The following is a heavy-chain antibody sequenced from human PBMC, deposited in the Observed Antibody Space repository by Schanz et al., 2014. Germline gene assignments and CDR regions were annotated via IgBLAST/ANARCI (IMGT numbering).Heavy chain of an antibody. V-gene: IGHV3-7*05. D-gene: IGHD2-8*02. CDR1: GFTFSSNS. Sequence: EVQLVESGGGLVQPGGSLRLSCAASGFTFSSNSMNWVRQAPGKGLEWVANIKRDGSEKNYLDSVKGRFTISRDNAKNSRYLQMNSLRAEDTAVYYCAKTLFPGGTQTFGNWGRGTLVTVSS. J-gene: IGHJ4*02. CDR2: IKRDGSEK. CDR3: AKTLFPGGTQTFGN.